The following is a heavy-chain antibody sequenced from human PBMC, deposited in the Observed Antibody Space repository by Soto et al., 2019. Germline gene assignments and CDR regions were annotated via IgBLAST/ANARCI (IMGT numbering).Heavy chain of an antibody. CDR3: AKDRAIAVAAPFDY. V-gene: IGHV3-23*01. CDR1: GLTFSSYA. D-gene: IGHD6-19*01. Sequence: PGGSLRLSCAASGLTFSSYAMSWVRQAPGKGLEWVSAISGSGGSTYYADSVKGRFTISRDNSKNTLYLQMNSLRAEDTAVYYCAKDRAIAVAAPFDYWGQGTLVTVSS. J-gene: IGHJ4*02. CDR2: ISGSGGST.